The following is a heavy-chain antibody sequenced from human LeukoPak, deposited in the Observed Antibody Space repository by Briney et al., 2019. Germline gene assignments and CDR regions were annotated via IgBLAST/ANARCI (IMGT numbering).Heavy chain of an antibody. CDR3: ARSGSYYGSGSHVFDY. J-gene: IGHJ4*02. D-gene: IGHD3-10*01. CDR2: ISSGGSNR. Sequence: AGGSLRLSCAASGFSFSSYSMNWVRQAPGKGLEWVSSISSGGSNRYYGDSVKGRFTISRDNAKNTLYLQMNSLRAEDTAVYYCARSGSYYGSGSHVFDYWGQGTLVTVSS. V-gene: IGHV3-21*01. CDR1: GFSFSSYS.